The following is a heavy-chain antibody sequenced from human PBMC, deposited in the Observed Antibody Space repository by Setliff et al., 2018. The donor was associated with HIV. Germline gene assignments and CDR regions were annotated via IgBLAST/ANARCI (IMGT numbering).Heavy chain of an antibody. Sequence: LRLSCAASGFTVSDNYMTWVRQAPGKGLEWVSVIYSDGRAFYADSVKGRFTISRDDSKNTVYLQMYSLRVDDTAAYYCAKGVKWLGPWGQGTLVTVS. D-gene: IGHD3-16*01. V-gene: IGHV3-53*01. CDR1: GFTVSDNY. CDR2: IYSDGRA. J-gene: IGHJ5*02. CDR3: AKGVKWLGP.